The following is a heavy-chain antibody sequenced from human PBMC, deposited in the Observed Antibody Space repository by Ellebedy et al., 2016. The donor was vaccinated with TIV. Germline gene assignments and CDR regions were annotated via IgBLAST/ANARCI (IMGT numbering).Heavy chain of an antibody. CDR1: GFTFSSYG. CDR2: IWYDGSNK. V-gene: IGHV3-33*01. Sequence: GGSLRLXXAASGFTFSSYGMHWVRQAPGKGLEWVAVIWYDGSNKYYADSVKGRFTISRDNSKNTLYLQMNSLRAEDTAVYYCAREGYGPSGAVGMDVWGQGTTVTVSS. CDR3: AREGYGPSGAVGMDV. J-gene: IGHJ6*02. D-gene: IGHD3-10*01.